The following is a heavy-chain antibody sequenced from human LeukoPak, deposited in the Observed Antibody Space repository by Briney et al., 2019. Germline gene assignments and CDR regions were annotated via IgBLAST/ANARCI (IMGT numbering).Heavy chain of an antibody. CDR3: ATIGSSWELDY. J-gene: IGHJ4*02. D-gene: IGHD6-13*01. Sequence: GGSLRLSCAASGFTFSTSWLHWVRQVPGKGLVWVSRINADGSSTSYADSVKGRFTISRDNAKNTLYLQMNSLRAEDTAVYYCATIGSSWELDYWGQGTLVTVSS. CDR2: INADGSST. V-gene: IGHV3-74*01. CDR1: GFTFSTSW.